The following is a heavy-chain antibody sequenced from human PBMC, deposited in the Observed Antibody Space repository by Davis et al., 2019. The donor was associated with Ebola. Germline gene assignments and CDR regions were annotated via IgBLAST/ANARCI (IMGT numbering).Heavy chain of an antibody. CDR3: AREGDYYGSGSHDY. J-gene: IGHJ4*02. V-gene: IGHV3-7*01. Sequence: PGGSLRLSCAASGFTFSSYWMSWVRQAPGKGLEWVANIKQDGSEKYYVDSVKGRFTISRDNAKNSLYLQMNSLRAEDTAVYYCAREGDYYGSGSHDYWGQGTLVTVSS. CDR1: GFTFSSYW. CDR2: IKQDGSEK. D-gene: IGHD3-10*01.